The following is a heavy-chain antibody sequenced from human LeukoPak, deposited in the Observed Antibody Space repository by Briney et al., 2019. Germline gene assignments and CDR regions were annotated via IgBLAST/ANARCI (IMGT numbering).Heavy chain of an antibody. CDR3: ARGGNFYGLDV. CDR1: GFTFSNFG. CDR2: ISNSGNT. D-gene: IGHD3-16*01. J-gene: IGHJ6*02. Sequence: GGSLRHSCAASGFTFSNFGRNWVRQAPGKGLEWVPYISNSGNTYYAASVKGRFTSSRDNSKNSLYLHMNSLRDEDTAVYYGARGGNFYGLDVWGRGTTVTVSS. V-gene: IGHV3-48*02.